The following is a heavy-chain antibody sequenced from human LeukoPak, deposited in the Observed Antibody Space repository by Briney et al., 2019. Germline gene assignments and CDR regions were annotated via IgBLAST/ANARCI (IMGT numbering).Heavy chain of an antibody. CDR2: MTTSGNTI. CDR3: ARVGGATAVTMYFEY. Sequence: PGGSLRLSCVVSGITFSGYSMNWVRQAPGKGLEWLSFMTTSGNTIFYAESVKDRFTISRDNAKKSLYLQMNSLRDEDTAVYYCARVGGATAVTMYFEYWGQGTLVTVTS. CDR1: GITFSGYS. V-gene: IGHV3-48*02. J-gene: IGHJ4*02. D-gene: IGHD1-26*01.